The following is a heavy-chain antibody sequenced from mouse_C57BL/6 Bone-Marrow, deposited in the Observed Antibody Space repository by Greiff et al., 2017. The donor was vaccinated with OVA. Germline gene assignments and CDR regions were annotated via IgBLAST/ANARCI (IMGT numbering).Heavy chain of an antibody. CDR3: DRQRRRQNAMNY. D-gene: IGHD3-2*01. J-gene: IGHJ4*01. Sequence: VQLQQSVAELVRPGASVKLSCTASGFNIKNTYMHWVKQRPEQGLEWIGRIDPATGNTKYAQKFQAKATLTADTSSNTAYLQLSRLTSEDTANYYCDRQRRRQNAMNYWGQGTPVTVSS. CDR1: GFNIKNTY. V-gene: IGHV14-3*01. CDR2: IDPATGNT.